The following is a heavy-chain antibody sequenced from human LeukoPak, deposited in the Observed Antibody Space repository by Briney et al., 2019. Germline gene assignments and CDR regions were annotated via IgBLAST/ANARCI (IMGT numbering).Heavy chain of an antibody. D-gene: IGHD1-26*01. CDR2: ISWNSGSI. V-gene: IGHV3-9*01. CDR1: GFTFDDCA. J-gene: IGHJ3*02. Sequence: PGGSLRLSCAASGFTFDDCAMHWVRQAPGKGLEWVSGISWNSGSIGYADSVKGRFTISRDNAKNSLYLQMNSLRAEDTALYYCAKDKGRWVVPDAFDIWGQGTMVTVSS. CDR3: AKDKGRWVVPDAFDI.